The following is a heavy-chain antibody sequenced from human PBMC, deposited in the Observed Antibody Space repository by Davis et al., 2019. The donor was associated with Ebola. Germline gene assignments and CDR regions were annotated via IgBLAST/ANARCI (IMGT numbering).Heavy chain of an antibody. CDR1: GDTFSSFA. V-gene: IGHV1-69*05. CDR2: IIPMFRSP. D-gene: IGHD3-22*01. CDR3: ARVQTGYYFDSSDAPSWFDP. J-gene: IGHJ5*02. Sequence: SVKVSCKASGDTFSSFAVSWVRRAPGQGLEWMGGIIPMFRSPKYAQKFQGRVSITTDDSTRTVYMELSSLRSEDTAVYYCARVQTGYYFDSSDAPSWFDPWGQGTLVTVSS.